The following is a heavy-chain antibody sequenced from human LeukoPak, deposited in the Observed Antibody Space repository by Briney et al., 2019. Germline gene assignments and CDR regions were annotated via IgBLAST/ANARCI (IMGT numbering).Heavy chain of an antibody. CDR2: ISGSGGST. D-gene: IGHD2-8*01. J-gene: IGHJ4*02. V-gene: IGHV3-23*01. Sequence: GGSLRLSCAASGFTFDDYAMHWVRQAPGKGLEWVSAISGSGGSTYYADSVKGRFTISRDNSKNTLYLQMNSLRAEDTAVYYCAKDLGVYAIFSSGYFDYWGQGTLVTVSS. CDR1: GFTFDDYA. CDR3: AKDLGVYAIFSSGYFDY.